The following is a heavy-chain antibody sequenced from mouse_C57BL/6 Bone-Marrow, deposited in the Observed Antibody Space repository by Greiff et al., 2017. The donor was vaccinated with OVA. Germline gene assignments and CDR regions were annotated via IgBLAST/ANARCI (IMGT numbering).Heavy chain of an antibody. Sequence: VQLQQSGAELARPGASVKLSCKASGYTFTSYGISWVKQRTGQGLEWIGEIYPRSGNTYYNEKFKGKATLTADKSSSTAYMELRSLTSEDSAVYFCARKRCYDGYFPYAMDYWGQGTSVTVSS. CDR1: GYTFTSYG. J-gene: IGHJ4*01. CDR2: IYPRSGNT. CDR3: ARKRCYDGYFPYAMDY. D-gene: IGHD2-3*01. V-gene: IGHV1-81*01.